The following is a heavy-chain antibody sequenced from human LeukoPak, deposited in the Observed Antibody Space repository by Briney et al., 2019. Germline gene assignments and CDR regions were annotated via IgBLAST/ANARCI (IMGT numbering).Heavy chain of an antibody. D-gene: IGHD6-13*01. Sequence: PGGSLRLSCTASGFTFSDYYMSWIRQAPGKGLEWVSYISSSGTTIYYADSVKGRFTISRDNAKNSLYLQMNSLRAEDTAVYYCARVGRAIAAAGFGAFDIWGLGTMVTVSS. J-gene: IGHJ3*02. CDR3: ARVGRAIAAAGFGAFDI. CDR1: GFTFSDYY. CDR2: ISSSGTTI. V-gene: IGHV3-11*01.